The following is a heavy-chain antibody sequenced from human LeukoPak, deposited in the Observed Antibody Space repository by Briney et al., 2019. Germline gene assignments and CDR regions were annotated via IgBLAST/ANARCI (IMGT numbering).Heavy chain of an antibody. D-gene: IGHD1-26*01. CDR3: ARYSETTGFDP. J-gene: IGHJ5*02. CDR2: IYTSGSP. CDR1: GGSISSYY. V-gene: IGHV4-4*09. Sequence: SETLSLTCTVSGGSISSYYWSWIRQPPGKGLEWIAYIYTSGSPKYNPPLKSRVTISIDTSKNQFSLKLSSVTAADTAVYYCARYSETTGFDPWGQGTLVTVSS.